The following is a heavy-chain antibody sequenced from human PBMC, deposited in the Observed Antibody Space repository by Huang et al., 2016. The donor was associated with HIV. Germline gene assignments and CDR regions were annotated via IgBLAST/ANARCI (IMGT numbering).Heavy chain of an antibody. CDR1: GFTFSNYA. J-gene: IGHJ4*02. V-gene: IGHV3-23*01. D-gene: IGHD5-12*01. CDR3: AKDRGDGYSGYDYDY. Sequence: EVQLWESGGTLVQPGGSLRLSCGASGFTFSNYAMSWVRQAPGKGLEWVSFISGRSGTIYYADSVKGRCTISRDNVKKTVYLQMNSLRVEDAAVYYCAKDRGDGYSGYDYDYWGQGTLVTVSS. CDR2: ISGRSGTI.